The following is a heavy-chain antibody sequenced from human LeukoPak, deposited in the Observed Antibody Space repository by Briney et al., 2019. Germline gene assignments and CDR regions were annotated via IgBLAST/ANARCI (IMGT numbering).Heavy chain of an antibody. Sequence: PGGSLRLSCAASGFTFSSYSMNWVRQAPGKGLEWVSSISSSSSYIYYADSVKGRFTISRDNSKNTLYLQMNSLRAEDTAVYYCAKDRSRVVVVTYDYWGQGTLVTVSS. J-gene: IGHJ4*02. CDR2: ISSSSSYI. D-gene: IGHD2-21*02. CDR1: GFTFSSYS. CDR3: AKDRSRVVVVTYDY. V-gene: IGHV3-21*04.